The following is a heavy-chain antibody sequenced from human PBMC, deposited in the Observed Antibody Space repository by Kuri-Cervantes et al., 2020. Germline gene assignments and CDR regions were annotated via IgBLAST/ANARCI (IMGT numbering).Heavy chain of an antibody. CDR2: ISWNSGSI. CDR1: GFTFDDYA. V-gene: IGHV3-9*01. CDR3: AREGQGYCSSTSCPFDY. D-gene: IGHD2-2*01. Sequence: GGSLRLSCAASGFTFDDYAMHWVRQAPGKGLEWVSGISWNSGSIGYADSVKGRFTISRDNAKNSLYLQMNSLRAEDTPVYYCAREGQGYCSSTSCPFDYWGQGTLVTVSS. J-gene: IGHJ4*02.